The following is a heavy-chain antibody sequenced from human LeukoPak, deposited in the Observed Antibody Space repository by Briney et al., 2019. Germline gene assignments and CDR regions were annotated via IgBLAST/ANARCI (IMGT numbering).Heavy chain of an antibody. V-gene: IGHV4-59*08. Sequence: PSETLSLTCTVSGVSISGFYWSWIRQSPGKGLEWIGWLYHSRSTNYNPSLKSRVTISVDTSKNQFSLKLSSVTAADTAVYYCARQGSGYDFWSGYWSVFDYWGQGTLVTVSS. D-gene: IGHD3-3*01. CDR2: LYHSRST. CDR1: GVSISGFY. J-gene: IGHJ4*02. CDR3: ARQGSGYDFWSGYWSVFDY.